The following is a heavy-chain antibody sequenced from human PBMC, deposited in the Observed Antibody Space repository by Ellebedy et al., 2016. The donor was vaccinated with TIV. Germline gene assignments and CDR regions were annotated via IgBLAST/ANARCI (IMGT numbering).Heavy chain of an antibody. D-gene: IGHD2-15*01. Sequence: SETLSLXCTVSGGSISSYYWSWIRQPPGKGLEWIGEINHSGSTNYNPSLKSRVTISVDTSKNQFSLKLSSVTAADTAVYYCARGLGYCSGGSCYSGFWFDPWGQGTLVTVSS. V-gene: IGHV4-34*01. CDR3: ARGLGYCSGGSCYSGFWFDP. CDR2: INHSGST. J-gene: IGHJ5*02. CDR1: GGSISSYY.